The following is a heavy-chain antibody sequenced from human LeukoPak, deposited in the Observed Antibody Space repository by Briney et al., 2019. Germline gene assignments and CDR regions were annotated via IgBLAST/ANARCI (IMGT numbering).Heavy chain of an antibody. V-gene: IGHV3-30*02. CDR1: GFTFSNYG. CDR2: IRFHGSNK. Sequence: PGGSLRLSCAASGFTFSNYGMHWVRQAPGKGLEWVAFIRFHGSNKYYADSVKGRFTISRDNSKNMLYLQMNSLRAEDTAVYYCARDRDNVAGSRGYFDYWGQGTLVTVSS. D-gene: IGHD6-19*01. CDR3: ARDRDNVAGSRGYFDY. J-gene: IGHJ4*02.